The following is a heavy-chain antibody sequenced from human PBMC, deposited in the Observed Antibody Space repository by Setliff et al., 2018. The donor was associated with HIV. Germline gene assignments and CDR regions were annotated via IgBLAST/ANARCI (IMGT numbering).Heavy chain of an antibody. J-gene: IGHJ4*02. CDR2: INPRNGAT. CDR3: VRVAVTGRGLAY. D-gene: IGHD6-19*01. V-gene: IGHV1-2*02. Sequence: GASVKVSCKASGYTFTAYYLHWVRQAPGQGPEWMAWINPRNGATTYAQEFQGRVTVTRDTSISTVYLDLTRLTSDDTAIYYCVRVAVTGRGLAYWGQGTRVTV. CDR1: GYTFTAYY.